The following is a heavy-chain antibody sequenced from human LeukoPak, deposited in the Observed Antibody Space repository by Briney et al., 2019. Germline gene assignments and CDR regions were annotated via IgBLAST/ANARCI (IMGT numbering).Heavy chain of an antibody. CDR2: IGTAGDT. V-gene: IGHV3-13*01. D-gene: IGHD2-2*01. CDR3: ARGRGYCSSTSCRPYNYFDY. CDR1: GFTFSSYD. Sequence: PGGSPRLSCAASGFTFSSYDMHWVRQATGKGLEWVSAIGTAGDTYYPGSVKGRFTISRENAKNSLYLQMNSLRAGDTAVYYCARGRGYCSSTSCRPYNYFDYWGQGTLVTVSS. J-gene: IGHJ4*02.